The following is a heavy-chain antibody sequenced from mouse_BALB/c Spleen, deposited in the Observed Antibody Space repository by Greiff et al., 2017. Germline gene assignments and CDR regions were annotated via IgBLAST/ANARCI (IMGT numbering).Heavy chain of an antibody. J-gene: IGHJ3*01. D-gene: IGHD2-14*01. CDR3: ARSGWYYRYDGRDKFAY. CDR1: GYSITSDYA. CDR2: ISYSGST. Sequence: EVKLVESGPGLVKPSQSLSLTCTVTGYSITSDYAWNWIRQFPGNKLEWMGYISYSGSTSYNPSLKSRISITRDTSKNQFFLQLNSVTTEDTATYYCARSGWYYRYDGRDKFAYWGQGTLVTVSA. V-gene: IGHV3-2*02.